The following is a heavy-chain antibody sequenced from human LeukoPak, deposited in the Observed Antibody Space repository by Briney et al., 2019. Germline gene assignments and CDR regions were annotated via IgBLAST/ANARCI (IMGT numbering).Heavy chain of an antibody. CDR2: IGAGGGTT. CDR3: ARDRYDRSGYYDY. V-gene: IGHV3-23*01. CDR1: GFTFSNYA. D-gene: IGHD3-22*01. J-gene: IGHJ4*02. Sequence: GGSLRLSCVASGFTFSNYAMSWVRQAPGKGLEWVSAIGAGGGTTYYADSVKGRFTISRDNTKKSLYLQMNSLRAEDTAVYYCARDRYDRSGYYDYWGQGTLVTVSS.